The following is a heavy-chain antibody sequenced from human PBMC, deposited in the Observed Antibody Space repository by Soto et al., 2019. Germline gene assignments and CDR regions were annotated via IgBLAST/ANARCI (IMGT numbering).Heavy chain of an antibody. V-gene: IGHV4-34*01. D-gene: IGHD3-10*01. CDR3: RRAERFPRSWFDP. J-gene: IGHJ5*02. CDR1: GGSFRNYY. Sequence: LSLTCGVHGGSFRNYYWIWVRQPPGKGREWVGEVNHSGEATYNPSLQRRLTISLDTSHNHFYLHMIPVTAAAKAMYFCRRAERFPRSWFDPWGQGTQVTVSS. CDR2: VNHSGEA.